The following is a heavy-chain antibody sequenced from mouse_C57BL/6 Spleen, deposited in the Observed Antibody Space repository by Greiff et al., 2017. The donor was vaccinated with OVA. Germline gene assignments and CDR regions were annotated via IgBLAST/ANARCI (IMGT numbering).Heavy chain of an antibody. V-gene: IGHV14-4*01. CDR3: TTPIYPFDY. CDR1: GFNIKDDY. CDR2: IDPENGDT. Sequence: EVKLVESGAELVRPGASVKLSCTASGFNIKDDYMHWVKQRPEQGLEWIGWIDPENGDTEYASKFQGKATITADTSSNTAYLQLSSLTSEDTAVYYCTTPIYPFDYWGQGTTLTVSS. D-gene: IGHD2-1*01. J-gene: IGHJ2*01.